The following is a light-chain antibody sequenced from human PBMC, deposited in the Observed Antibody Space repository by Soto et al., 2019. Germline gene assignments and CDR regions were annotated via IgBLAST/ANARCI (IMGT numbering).Light chain of an antibody. CDR1: SSDVGTYNY. CDR2: DVS. Sequence: QSALTQPASVSGSPGQSITISCTGTSSDVGTYNYVSWYHQHPGKAPKLMIYDVSYRPSGVSDRFSGSKSGNTASLTISGLQAEDEADYYCSSYTSSSTSVVVGGGTKRTVL. J-gene: IGLJ2*01. CDR3: SSYTSSSTSVV. V-gene: IGLV2-14*01.